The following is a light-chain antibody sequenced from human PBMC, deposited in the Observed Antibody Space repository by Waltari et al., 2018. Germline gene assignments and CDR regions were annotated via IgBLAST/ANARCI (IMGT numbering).Light chain of an antibody. J-gene: IGKJ3*01. V-gene: IGKV1-39*01. CDR2: EAS. Sequence: DIQMTQSPSSLSASVGDSVTITCRASQSISSSLNWYQQKPGKAPKPLIYEASRLQSGVPSRFSGSGSETDFTLTISSLQPEDFATYYCQQSSSTPFTFGPGTKVDIK. CDR3: QQSSSTPFT. CDR1: QSISSS.